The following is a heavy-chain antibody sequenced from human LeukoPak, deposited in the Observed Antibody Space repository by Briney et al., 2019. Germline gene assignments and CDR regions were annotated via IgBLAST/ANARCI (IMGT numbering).Heavy chain of an antibody. V-gene: IGHV4-59*08. J-gene: IGHJ4*02. Sequence: SETLSLTRTVSGGSISSYYWIWIRQPLGKGLEWIGYIYYSGSTNYNPSLKSRVTISVDTSKNQFSLKLSSVTAADTAVYYCARIIAVAGGGYFDYWGQGTLVTVSS. CDR1: GGSISSYY. CDR2: IYYSGST. D-gene: IGHD6-19*01. CDR3: ARIIAVAGGGYFDY.